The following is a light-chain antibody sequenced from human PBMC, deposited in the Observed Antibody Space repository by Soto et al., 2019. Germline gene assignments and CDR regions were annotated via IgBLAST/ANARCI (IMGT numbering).Light chain of an antibody. V-gene: IGKV3-20*01. CDR1: QRVSSSY. CDR2: GAS. CDR3: QRYGSSPPFT. J-gene: IGKJ2*01. Sequence: EIVLTQSPGTLSLSPGERATLSCRASQRVSSSYLAWYQQKPGQAPRLLIYGASTRATGIPDRFSGSVSGTDFTLTISRLEPEDFAVYFCQRYGSSPPFTVGQGTKVEI.